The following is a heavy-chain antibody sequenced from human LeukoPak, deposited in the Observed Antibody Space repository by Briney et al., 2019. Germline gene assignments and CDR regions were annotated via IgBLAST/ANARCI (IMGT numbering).Heavy chain of an antibody. CDR1: GGSISSGGYY. Sequence: SETLSLTCTVSGGSISSGGYYWSWIRQPPGKGLEWIGYIYHSGSTYYNPSLKSRVTISVDRSKNQFSLKLSSVTAADTAVYYCARDESAGLSSSWYFDLWGRGTLVTVSS. J-gene: IGHJ2*01. CDR2: IYHSGST. V-gene: IGHV4-30-2*01. CDR3: ARDESAGLSSSWYFDL. D-gene: IGHD6-13*01.